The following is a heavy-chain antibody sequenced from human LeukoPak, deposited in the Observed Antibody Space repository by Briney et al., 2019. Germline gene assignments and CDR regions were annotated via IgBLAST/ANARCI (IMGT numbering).Heavy chain of an antibody. CDR2: IWYDGSNK. CDR3: AKVGDGSYLGTYYFDY. D-gene: IGHD1-26*01. CDR1: GFTFSSYG. V-gene: IGHV3-33*06. J-gene: IGHJ4*02. Sequence: PGGSLRLSCAASGFTFSSYGMHWVRQAPGKGLEWVAVIWYDGSNKYYADSVKGRFTISRDNSKNTLYLQMNSLRAEDTAVYYCAKVGDGSYLGTYYFDYWGQGTLVTVSS.